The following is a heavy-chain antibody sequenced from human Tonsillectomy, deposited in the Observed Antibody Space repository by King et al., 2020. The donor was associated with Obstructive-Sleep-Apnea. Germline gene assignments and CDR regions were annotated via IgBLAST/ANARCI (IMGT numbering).Heavy chain of an antibody. D-gene: IGHD3-10*01. Sequence: VQLVESGGGLVKPGGSLRLSCAASGFTFTTYSMNWVRQAPGKGLEWVSSISRTSSYIYYADSLKGRFTISRDNAKNSLYLQMNSLRAEDTAVYYCARDPGDDAFDTWGQGTMVTVSS. CDR1: GFTFTTYS. J-gene: IGHJ3*02. V-gene: IGHV3-21*01. CDR3: ARDPGDDAFDT. CDR2: ISRTSSYI.